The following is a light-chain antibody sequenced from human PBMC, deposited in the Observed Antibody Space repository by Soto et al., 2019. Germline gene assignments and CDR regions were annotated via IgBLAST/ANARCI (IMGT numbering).Light chain of an antibody. CDR3: GSYTTSRTLV. CDR2: EVT. V-gene: IGLV2-14*01. Sequence: QSVLTQPASVSGSPGQSIAISCTGTSSDVGGYNYVSWYQQHPGKAPKPMIYEVTNRPSGVSNRFSGSKSCNTASLTISGLQAEDEADYYCGSYTTSRTLVLGTGTKVTIL. J-gene: IGLJ1*01. CDR1: SSDVGGYNY.